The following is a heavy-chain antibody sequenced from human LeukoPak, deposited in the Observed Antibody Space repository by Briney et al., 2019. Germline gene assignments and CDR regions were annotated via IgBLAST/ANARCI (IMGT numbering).Heavy chain of an antibody. D-gene: IGHD1-1*01. CDR1: GFTVSSNY. V-gene: IGHV3-53*01. CDR3: AKEKTGPSFDY. Sequence: GGSLRLSCAASGFTVSSNYMSWVRQAPGKGLEWVSVIYSGGSTYYADSVKGRFTISRDNSKNTLYLQMNSLRAEDTAVYYCAKEKTGPSFDYGGQEPRVTVPS. CDR2: IYSGGST. J-gene: IGHJ4*02.